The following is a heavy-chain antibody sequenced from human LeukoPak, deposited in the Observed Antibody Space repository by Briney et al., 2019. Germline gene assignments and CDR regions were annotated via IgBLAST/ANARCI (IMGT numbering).Heavy chain of an antibody. V-gene: IGHV4-31*03. CDR1: GGSISSGGYY. Sequence: SETLSLTCTVSGGSISSGGYYWSWIRQHPGKGLEWIGYIYYSGSTYYNPSLKSRVTISVDTSKNQFSLKLSSVTAADTAVYYRARVGLRNYMDVWGKGTTVTVSS. CDR2: IYYSGST. J-gene: IGHJ6*03. CDR3: ARVGLRNYMDV.